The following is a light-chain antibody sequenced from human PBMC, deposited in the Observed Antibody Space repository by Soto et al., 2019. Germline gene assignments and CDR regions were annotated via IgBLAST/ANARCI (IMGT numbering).Light chain of an antibody. CDR3: AAWDASLRAVV. CDR2: RNS. V-gene: IGLV1-47*01. J-gene: IGLJ2*01. CDR1: SSNIGSDY. Sequence: QSVLTQPPSVSGTPGQRVTISCSGSSSNIGSDYVYWYQQLPGTAPKLLIYRNSQRPSGIPDRFSGSKSGTSASLTISGLRSEDESDYYCAAWDASLRAVVFGGGTQLTVL.